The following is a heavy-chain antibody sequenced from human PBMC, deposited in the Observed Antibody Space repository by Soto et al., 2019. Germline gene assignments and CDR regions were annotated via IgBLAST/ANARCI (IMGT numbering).Heavy chain of an antibody. CDR2: IYYSGST. CDR1: GDSVSSATYY. D-gene: IGHD3-10*01. CDR3: ARDRGTANQHNWLDP. V-gene: IGHV4-61*01. Sequence: QVQLQESGPGLVKPSETLSLTCTVSGDSVSSATYYWSWIRQPPGKALGWIGSIYYSGSTNYNPSLRSRVIMSVDTSKTQFSLNLSSVTAADTAVYYCARDRGTANQHNWLDPWGQGTLVTVSS. J-gene: IGHJ5*02.